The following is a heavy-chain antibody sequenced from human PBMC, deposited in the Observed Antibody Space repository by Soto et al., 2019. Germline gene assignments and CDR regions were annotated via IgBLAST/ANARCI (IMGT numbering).Heavy chain of an antibody. V-gene: IGHV3-23*01. CDR2: INGPGDDT. Sequence: PGGSLRLSCAASGFTFHNYAMSWVRQAPGQGLEWVSSINGPGDDTYYADSVKGRFTISRDNSKNTLYLQMNSLRAEDTALYYCARDRSHYYYYYGMDVWGQGTTVTVSS. CDR3: ARDRSHYYYYYGMDV. J-gene: IGHJ6*02. CDR1: GFTFHNYA.